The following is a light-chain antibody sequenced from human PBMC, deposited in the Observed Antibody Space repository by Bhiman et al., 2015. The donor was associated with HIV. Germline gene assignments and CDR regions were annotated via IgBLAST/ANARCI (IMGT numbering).Light chain of an antibody. CDR2: END. Sequence: QSVLTQPPSVSAAPGQKVTISCSGSNSNIGNNYVSWYQQLPGTAPKLLIYENDKRPSGIPDRFSGSKSGTSATLGITGLQTGDEADYYCGTWDSSLSVVFGTGTKVTVL. J-gene: IGLJ1*01. CDR3: GTWDSSLSVV. CDR1: NSNIGNNY. V-gene: IGLV1-51*02.